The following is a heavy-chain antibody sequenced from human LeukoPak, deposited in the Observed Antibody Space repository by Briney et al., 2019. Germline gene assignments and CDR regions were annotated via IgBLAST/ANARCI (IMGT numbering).Heavy chain of an antibody. CDR1: GFTFSSYS. CDR2: ISSSSSHI. CDR3: ARDLTGTNY. J-gene: IGHJ4*02. V-gene: IGHV3-21*01. Sequence: GGSLRLSCAASGFTFSSYSMNWVRQAPGKGLEWVSSISSSSSHIYYADSVKGRFTISRDNAKNSLYLQMNSLRAEDTAVYYCARDLTGTNYWGQGTLVTVSS. D-gene: IGHD1-7*01.